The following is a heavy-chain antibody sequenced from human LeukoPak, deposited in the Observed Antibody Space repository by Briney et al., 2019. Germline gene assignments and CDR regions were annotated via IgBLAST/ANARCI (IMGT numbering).Heavy chain of an antibody. CDR1: GYTFTGYY. J-gene: IGHJ1*01. CDR2: INPNSGGT. CDR3: ARGEREPHSAEYFQH. D-gene: IGHD1-26*01. V-gene: IGHV1-2*04. Sequence: ASVKVSCKASGYTFTGYYMHWVRQAPEQGLEWMGWINPNSGGTNYAQKFQGWVTMTRDTSISTAYMELSRLRSDDTAVYYCARGEREPHSAEYFQHWGQGTLVTVSS.